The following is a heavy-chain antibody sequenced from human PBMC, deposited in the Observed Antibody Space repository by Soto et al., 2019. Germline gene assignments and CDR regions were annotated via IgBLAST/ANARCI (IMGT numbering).Heavy chain of an antibody. Sequence: GESLKISCKGSGYSFTSYWISWVRQMPGKGLEWMGRIDPSDSYTNYSPSFQGHVTISADKSISTAYLQWSSLKASDTAMYYCARQPYYDFWSGYLKKDYFDYWGQGTLVTVSS. CDR2: IDPSDSYT. J-gene: IGHJ4*02. CDR1: GYSFTSYW. V-gene: IGHV5-10-1*01. D-gene: IGHD3-3*01. CDR3: ARQPYYDFWSGYLKKDYFDY.